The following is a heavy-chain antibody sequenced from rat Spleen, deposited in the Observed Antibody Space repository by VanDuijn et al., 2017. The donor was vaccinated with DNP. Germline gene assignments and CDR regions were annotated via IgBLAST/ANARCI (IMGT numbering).Heavy chain of an antibody. CDR1: GFAFSDYY. V-gene: IGHV5-7*01. CDR3: ARHGRVTTVATYWYFDF. J-gene: IGHJ1*01. Sequence: EVQLVESGGGLVQPGRSLNLSCTASGFAFSDYYMAWVRQAPKTGLEWVASVDYEGSSTYYRESVKGRFTISRDHAKSTLYLQMDSLRSEDTATYFCARHGRVTTVATYWYFDFWGPGTMVTVSS. D-gene: IGHD1-3*01. CDR2: VDYEGSST.